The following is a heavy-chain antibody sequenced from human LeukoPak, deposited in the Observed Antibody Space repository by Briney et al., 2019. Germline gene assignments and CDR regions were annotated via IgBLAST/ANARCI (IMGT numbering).Heavy chain of an antibody. V-gene: IGHV4-59*08. CDR1: GGSISSYY. CDR3: APQRLGSGRGWFDP. D-gene: IGHD6-19*01. Sequence: SETLSLICTVSGGSISSYYWRWIRQPPGKGLEWIGYIYYSGSTNYNPSLKSRVTISVDTSKNQFSLKLSSVTAADTAVYYCAPQRLGSGRGWFDPWGQGTLVTVSS. J-gene: IGHJ5*02. CDR2: IYYSGST.